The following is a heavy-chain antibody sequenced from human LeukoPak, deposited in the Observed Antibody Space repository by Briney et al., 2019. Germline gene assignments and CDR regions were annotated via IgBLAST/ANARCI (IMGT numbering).Heavy chain of an antibody. CDR1: GFTFSSYS. CDR3: ASYCSSTSCRPLDY. Sequence: PGGSLRLSCAASGFTFSSYSMNWVRQAPGKGLEWVSSISSSSSYIYYADSVKGRFTISRDNAKNSLYLQMNSLRAEDTAVYYCASYCSSTSCRPLDYWGQGTLVTVSS. V-gene: IGHV3-21*01. CDR2: ISSSSSYI. D-gene: IGHD2-2*01. J-gene: IGHJ4*02.